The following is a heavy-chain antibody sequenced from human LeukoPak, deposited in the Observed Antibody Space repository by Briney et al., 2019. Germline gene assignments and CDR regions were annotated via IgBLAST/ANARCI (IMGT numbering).Heavy chain of an antibody. CDR2: INQDGSEK. V-gene: IGHV3-7*01. Sequence: GSLRLSCAASGFTFSSFYMNWVRQAPGKGLEWVANINQDGSEKYYVDSVEGRFTISRDNAKNSLYLHMNSLRAEDTAVYYCARDFRDGYNMVPEYFQHWGQGTLVTVSS. J-gene: IGHJ1*01. CDR1: GFTFSSFY. CDR3: ARDFRDGYNMVPEYFQH. D-gene: IGHD5-24*01.